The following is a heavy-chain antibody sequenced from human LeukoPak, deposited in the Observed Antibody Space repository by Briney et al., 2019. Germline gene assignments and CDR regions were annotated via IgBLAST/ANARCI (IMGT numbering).Heavy chain of an antibody. D-gene: IGHD5-24*01. J-gene: IGHJ4*02. CDR2: IKEDGAET. V-gene: IGHV3-7*03. CDR1: GFMFSSNW. CDR3: AKEGRSLQTY. Sequence: GGSLRLSCAASGFMFSSNWMSWVRLAPGKGLEWVANIKEDGAETYYVDSVKGRFTISRDNAKNSLYLQMNSLRVEDTAVYYCAKEGRSLQTYWGQGTLVTVSS.